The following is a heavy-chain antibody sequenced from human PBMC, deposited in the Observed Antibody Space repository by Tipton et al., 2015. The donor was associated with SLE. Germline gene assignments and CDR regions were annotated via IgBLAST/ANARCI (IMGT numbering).Heavy chain of an antibody. CDR2: FHYSGNT. V-gene: IGHV4-39*07. CDR1: GDSLSSSAYF. J-gene: IGHJ4*01. Sequence: TLSLTCTVSGDSLSSSAYFWAWIRQPPGKGLEWIATFHYSGNTYYNLSLRSRVSISVDTSRNQFSLRLNSVTAADTAVYYCAAHCAGGRCYPFWGHGTRVTVSS. CDR3: AAHCAGGRCYPF. D-gene: IGHD2-15*01.